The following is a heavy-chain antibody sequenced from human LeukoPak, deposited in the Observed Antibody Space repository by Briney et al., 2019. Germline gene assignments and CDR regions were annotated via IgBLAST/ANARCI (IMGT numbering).Heavy chain of an antibody. V-gene: IGHV4-59*01. CDR3: ARIVPAANWFDP. J-gene: IGHJ5*02. CDR1: GGSISSYY. CDR2: IYYSGST. Sequence: SETLSLTCTVSGGSISSYYWSWIRQPPGKGLEWIGYIYYSGSTNYNPSLKSRVTISVDTSTNQFSLQLSSVTAADTAVYYCARIVPAANWFDPWGQGTLVTVSS. D-gene: IGHD2-2*01.